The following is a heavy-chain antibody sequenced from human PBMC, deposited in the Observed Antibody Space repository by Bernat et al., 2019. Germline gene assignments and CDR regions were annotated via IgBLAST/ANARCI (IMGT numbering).Heavy chain of an antibody. Sequence: EVQLVESGGGLVQPGGSLRLSCAASGFTFSSYAMSWVRQAPGKGLEWVSTISGSGGSTYYADSVKGRFTISRDNSKNTLYLQMNSLRADDTAVYYCANDPTYDSSGYSYGMDVWGQGTTVTVSS. V-gene: IGHV3-23*04. CDR2: ISGSGGST. J-gene: IGHJ6*02. CDR3: ANDPTYDSSGYSYGMDV. D-gene: IGHD3-22*01. CDR1: GFTFSSYA.